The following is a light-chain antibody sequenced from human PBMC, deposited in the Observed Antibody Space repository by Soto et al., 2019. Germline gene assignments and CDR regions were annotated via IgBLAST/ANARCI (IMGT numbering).Light chain of an antibody. CDR3: CSYAGTTHV. Sequence: QSALTQPPSVSGSPGQSVTISCTGTSSDIGGYNYVSWYQQLPGKAPKVMIFDVTKRLSGVPDRFSGSNSGNTASLTISGLQAEDEADYYCCSYAGTTHVFGTRTKVTVL. V-gene: IGLV2-11*01. CDR1: SSDIGGYNY. J-gene: IGLJ1*01. CDR2: DVT.